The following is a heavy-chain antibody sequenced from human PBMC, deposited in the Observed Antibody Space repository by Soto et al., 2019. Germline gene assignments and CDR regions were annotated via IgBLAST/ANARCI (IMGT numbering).Heavy chain of an antibody. D-gene: IGHD2-8*01. J-gene: IGHJ4*02. CDR1: GLIFSNYK. CDR2: INTEGSIT. Sequence: GGSLRLSCAASGLIFSNYKMHWVRQAPGKGLVWVSRINTEGSITDYADSVKGRFTVSRDNAKNTMYLQMSSLTADDTAVYYCARDTNGLHYWGQGTLVTVSS. V-gene: IGHV3-74*01. CDR3: ARDTNGLHY.